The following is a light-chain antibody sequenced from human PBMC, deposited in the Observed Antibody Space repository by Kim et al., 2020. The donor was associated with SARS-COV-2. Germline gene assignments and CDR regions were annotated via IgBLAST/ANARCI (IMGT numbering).Light chain of an antibody. CDR1: NIGSKS. CDR3: QVWDSSSDHPVV. J-gene: IGLJ2*01. V-gene: IGLV3-21*04. Sequence: SYELTQPPSVSVAPGKTARITCGGNNIGSKSVHWYQQKPGQAPVLVIYYDSDRPSGIPERFSGSNSGNTATLTINRVEAGDEADYYCQVWDSSSDHPVVFGGGTQLTVL. CDR2: YDS.